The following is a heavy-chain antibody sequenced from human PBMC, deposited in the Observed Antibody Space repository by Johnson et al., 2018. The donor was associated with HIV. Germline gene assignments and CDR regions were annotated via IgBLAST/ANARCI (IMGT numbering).Heavy chain of an antibody. CDR3: ARDKGYYGSGTDAFDI. CDR1: GFTFSSYD. CDR2: IWYDGSNK. Sequence: QVQLVESGGGVVQPGRSLRLSCVASGFTFSSYDMHWVRQAPGKGLEWVAVIWYDGSNKYYADSVKGRFIISRDNSKNTLYLQMDSLRAEDTAVYYCARDKGYYGSGTDAFDIWGQGAMVTVSS. J-gene: IGHJ3*02. V-gene: IGHV3-33*08. D-gene: IGHD3-10*01.